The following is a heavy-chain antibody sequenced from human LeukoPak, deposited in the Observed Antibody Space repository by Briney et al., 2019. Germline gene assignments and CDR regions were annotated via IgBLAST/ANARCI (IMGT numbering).Heavy chain of an antibody. V-gene: IGHV4-38-2*02. CDR3: ARVHRDIIILPAGVGLEGFDP. CDR2: VYRSGSS. CDR1: GYSISRGYY. D-gene: IGHD2-2*01. J-gene: IGHJ5*02. Sequence: ASETLSLTCTVSGYSISRGYYWGWIRQPPGRGLGWIGSVYRSGSSYYSPSLQSRVTISIVISKNQFSLKLTSVTAADPAVYYCARVHRDIIILPAGVGLEGFDPWGPGALVTVSS.